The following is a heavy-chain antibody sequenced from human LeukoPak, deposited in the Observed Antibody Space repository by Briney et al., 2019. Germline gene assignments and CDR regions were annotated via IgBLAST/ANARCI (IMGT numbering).Heavy chain of an antibody. V-gene: IGHV3-30-3*01. Sequence: GGSLRLSCAASGFTFSSYAMHWVRQAPGKGLEWVAVISYDGSNKYYADSVKGRFTISRDNSKNTLYLQMNSLRAEDTAVYYCARDGKATNDYWGQGTLVAVSS. CDR2: ISYDGSNK. J-gene: IGHJ4*02. CDR1: GFTFSSYA. CDR3: ARDGKATNDY. D-gene: IGHD5-24*01.